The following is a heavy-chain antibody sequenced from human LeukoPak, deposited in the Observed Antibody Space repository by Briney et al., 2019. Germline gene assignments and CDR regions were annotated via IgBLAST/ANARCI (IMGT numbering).Heavy chain of an antibody. CDR3: ASAQLEPYYFDY. CDR2: ISSSSSYI. V-gene: IGHV3-21*01. CDR1: GFTFSSYS. J-gene: IGHJ4*02. Sequence: GGSLRLSCAASGFTFSSYSMNWVRQAPGKGLEWVSSISSSSSYIYYADSAKGRFTISRDNAKNSLYLQMNSLRAEDTAVYYCASAQLEPYYFDYWGQGTLVTVSS. D-gene: IGHD1-1*01.